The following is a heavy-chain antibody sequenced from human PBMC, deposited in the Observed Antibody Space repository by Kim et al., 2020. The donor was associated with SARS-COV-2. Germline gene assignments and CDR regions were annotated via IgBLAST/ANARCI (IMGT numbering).Heavy chain of an antibody. D-gene: IGHD3-3*01. CDR1: GFTFSSYW. Sequence: GGSLRLSCAASGFTFSSYWMSWVRQAPGKGLEWVANIKQDGSEKYYVDSVKGRFTISRDNAKNSLYLQMNSLRAEDTAVYYCATYDFWSGYFTPYYFDYWGQGTLVTVSS. V-gene: IGHV3-7*01. CDR2: IKQDGSEK. CDR3: ATYDFWSGYFTPYYFDY. J-gene: IGHJ4*02.